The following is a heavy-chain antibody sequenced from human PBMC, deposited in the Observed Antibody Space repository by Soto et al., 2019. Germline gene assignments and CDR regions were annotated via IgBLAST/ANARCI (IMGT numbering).Heavy chain of an antibody. CDR3: ARGSTIVRGAPSWFDP. CDR2: IIPIAAIA. CDR1: GGTFSRYT. J-gene: IGHJ5*02. Sequence: QVQLVQSGAEVKKPGSSVKVSCKASGGTFSRYTINWVRQAPGQGLEWMGRIIPIAAIANYTQKFQGRVTITVDKSSPTAYMELRSLRSDDTAVYYCARGSTIVRGAPSWFDPWGQGTLVTVSS. D-gene: IGHD3-10*01. V-gene: IGHV1-69*02.